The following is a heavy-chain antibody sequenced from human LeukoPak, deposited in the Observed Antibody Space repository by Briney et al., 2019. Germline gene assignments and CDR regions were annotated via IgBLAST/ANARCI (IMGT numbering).Heavy chain of an antibody. CDR3: TYGDYPLTY. Sequence: PGGSLRLSCAASGLTVTNNYWNWVRQPPGKGPEWISLIYSNGDTRYADSVKGRFTSSRDNSKNTLYLQMNSLRAEDTAVYYCTYGDYPLTYWGQGTLVSVSS. J-gene: IGHJ4*02. V-gene: IGHV3-66*01. D-gene: IGHD4-17*01. CDR1: GLTVTNNY. CDR2: IYSNGDT.